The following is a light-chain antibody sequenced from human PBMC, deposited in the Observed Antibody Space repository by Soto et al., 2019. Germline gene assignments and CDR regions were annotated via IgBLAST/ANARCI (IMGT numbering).Light chain of an antibody. J-gene: IGKJ1*01. Sequence: EIVMTQSPATLSVSPGERATLSCRASQSVDSHLAWYQQKPGQAPRVLIYGASTRATGIPARFSGSGSGTEFTLTISSLQSEDFAVYYWQQYDNWWTFGQGTKVEIK. V-gene: IGKV3-15*01. CDR3: QQYDNWWT. CDR1: QSVDSH. CDR2: GAS.